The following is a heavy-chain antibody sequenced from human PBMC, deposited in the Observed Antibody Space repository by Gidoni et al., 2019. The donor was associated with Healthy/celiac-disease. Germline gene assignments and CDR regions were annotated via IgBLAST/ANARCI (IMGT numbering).Heavy chain of an antibody. V-gene: IGHV1-46*03. CDR3: ARVEMATTPWDGMDV. CDR1: GYTFTSYY. J-gene: IGHJ6*02. D-gene: IGHD5-12*01. CDR2: INPSGGST. Sequence: QVQLVQSGAEVKKPVASVKVSCKASGYTFTSYYLHWVRQAPGQGLEWMGIINPSGGSTSYAQKFQGRVTMTRDTSTSTVYMELSSLRSEDTAVYYCARVEMATTPWDGMDVWGQGTTVTVSS.